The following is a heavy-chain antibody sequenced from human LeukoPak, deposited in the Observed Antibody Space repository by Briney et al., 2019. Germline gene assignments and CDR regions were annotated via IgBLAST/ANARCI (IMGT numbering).Heavy chain of an antibody. CDR2: INHSGST. J-gene: IGHJ4*02. D-gene: IGHD3-16*02. CDR3: ARGPRGDYAWGSYRYTNTVYYFDY. V-gene: IGHV4-34*01. CDR1: GGSFSGYY. Sequence: SETLSLTCAVYGGSFSGYYWSWIRQPPGKGLEWIGEINHSGSTNYNPSLKSRVTISVDTSKNQFSLKLSSVTAADTAVYYCARGPRGDYAWGSYRYTNTVYYFDYWGQGTLVTVYS.